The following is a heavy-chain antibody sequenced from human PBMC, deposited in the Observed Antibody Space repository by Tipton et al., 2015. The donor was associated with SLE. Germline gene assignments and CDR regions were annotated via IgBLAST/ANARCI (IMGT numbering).Heavy chain of an antibody. CDR1: GYTFTSYG. Sequence: QSGAEVKKPGASVKVSCKASGYTFTSYGISWVRQAPGQGLEWMGWISAYNGNTNYAQKLQGRVTMTTDTSTSTASMELRSLRSDDTAVYYCARESRRYSGSPGAFDIWGQGTMVTVSS. D-gene: IGHD1-26*01. V-gene: IGHV1-18*01. CDR3: ARESRRYSGSPGAFDI. CDR2: ISAYNGNT. J-gene: IGHJ3*02.